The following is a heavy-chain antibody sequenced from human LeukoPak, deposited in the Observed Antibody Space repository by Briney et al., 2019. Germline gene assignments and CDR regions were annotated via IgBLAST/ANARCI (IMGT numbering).Heavy chain of an antibody. CDR3: ATGYCSGGSCGNRSPFLL. D-gene: IGHD2-15*01. Sequence: NPGGSLRLSCAASGFTFSSYEMNWVRQAPGKGLEWVSYISSSSSYTNYADSVKGRFTISRDNAKNSLYLQMNSLRAEDTAVYYCATGYCSGGSCGNRSPFLLWGQGTLVTVSS. CDR1: GFTFSSYE. J-gene: IGHJ4*02. V-gene: IGHV3-21*05. CDR2: ISSSSSYT.